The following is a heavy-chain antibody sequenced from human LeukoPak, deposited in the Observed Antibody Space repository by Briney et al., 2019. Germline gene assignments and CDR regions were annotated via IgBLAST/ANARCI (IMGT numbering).Heavy chain of an antibody. CDR1: GSSISRYY. CDR3: ARGDSGYDTYYFDY. CDR2: IYYSGST. D-gene: IGHD5-12*01. J-gene: IGHJ4*02. Sequence: ASQTMSVTCTDSGSSISRYYWSWIRQPPGKGLNWIGYIYYSGSTNYNPSLKSRVTISVDTSKNQFSLKLSSVTAADTGVYYCARGDSGYDTYYFDYWGQGTLVTVSS. V-gene: IGHV4-59*01.